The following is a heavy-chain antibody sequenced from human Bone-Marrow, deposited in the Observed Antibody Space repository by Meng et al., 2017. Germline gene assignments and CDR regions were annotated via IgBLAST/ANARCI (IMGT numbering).Heavy chain of an antibody. J-gene: IGHJ4*02. CDR1: DYTLTSDG. CDR3: ATRGNPYLDR. CDR2: INIYNGIT. Sequence: QVPLGQSGAEVKTPGASVKVSCKVSDYTLTSDGFSWVRQAPGQGLQWMGWINIYNGITNYGRNFQGRVTLTTDTSTSTGYMELSSLTSDDTAVYYCATRGNPYLDRWGQGTLVTVSS. V-gene: IGHV1-18*04.